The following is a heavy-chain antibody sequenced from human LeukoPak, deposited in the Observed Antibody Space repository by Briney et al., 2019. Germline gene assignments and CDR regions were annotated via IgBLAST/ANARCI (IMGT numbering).Heavy chain of an antibody. J-gene: IGHJ3*02. CDR3: ARISRWPNDAFDI. V-gene: IGHV1-2*02. CDR2: INPNSGGT. CDR1: GYTFTGYY. Sequence: ASVTVSCKASGYTFTGYYIHWVRQAPGQGLEWMGWINPNSGGTNYAQKFQGRVTMTRDTSISTAYMELSRLRSDDTAVYYCARISRWPNDAFDIWGQGTMVTVSS.